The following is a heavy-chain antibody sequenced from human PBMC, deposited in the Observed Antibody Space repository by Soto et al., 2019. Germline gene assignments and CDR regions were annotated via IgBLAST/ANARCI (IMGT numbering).Heavy chain of an antibody. CDR2: IYYSGSI. CDR1: GGSISSTSYY. Sequence: PSETLSLTCSVSGGSISSTSYYWGWIRQPPGKGLEWIGSIYYSGSIYHNPSLKSRISTSVDTPKNQFSLKLNSVTAADTALYYCARLLYDRSGYYYFDYWGRGTLVTVSS. V-gene: IGHV4-39*01. J-gene: IGHJ4*02. D-gene: IGHD3-22*01. CDR3: ARLLYDRSGYYYFDY.